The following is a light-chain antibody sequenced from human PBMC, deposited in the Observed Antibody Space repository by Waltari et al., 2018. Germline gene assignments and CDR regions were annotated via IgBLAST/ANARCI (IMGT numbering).Light chain of an antibody. CDR1: QRITNY. Sequence: DTQMTPSTSSLPASVGDRVNITCRASQRITNYLNWYQQKPGKAPELLIYAASSLQRGVPSRFSGSESETDCTLTISSLQTEDFAAYCCRQGYSIPRTFGQWTNLEIK. CDR2: AAS. J-gene: IGKJ2*01. V-gene: IGKV1-39*01. CDR3: RQGYSIPRT.